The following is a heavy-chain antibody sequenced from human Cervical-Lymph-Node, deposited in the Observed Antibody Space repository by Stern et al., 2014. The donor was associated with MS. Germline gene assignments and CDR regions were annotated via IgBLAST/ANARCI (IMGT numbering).Heavy chain of an antibody. CDR3: ARQRYFDY. V-gene: IGHV5-51*01. J-gene: IGHJ4*02. CDR2: IFPGGFDI. CDR1: GYTFTSYW. Sequence: VQLMQSGPEVKRPGESLKISCQASGYTFTSYWIGWVRQMPGKGLEWIAIIFPGGFDIRSSPSFQGKVTISADKSRSTAYLQWNNLKASDTAIYYCARQRYFDYWGQGTLVTVSS.